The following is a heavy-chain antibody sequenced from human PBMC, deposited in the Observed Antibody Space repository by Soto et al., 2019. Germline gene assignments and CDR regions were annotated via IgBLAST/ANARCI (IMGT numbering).Heavy chain of an antibody. Sequence: SETLSLTCTVSGGSVSSGSYYWSWIRQPPGKGLEWIGYIYYSGSTNYNPPLKSRVTISVDTSKNQFSLKLSSVTAADTAVYYCARVGGTIDYWGQGTLVTVSS. CDR1: GGSVSSGSYY. D-gene: IGHD2-2*01. J-gene: IGHJ4*02. V-gene: IGHV4-61*01. CDR2: IYYSGST. CDR3: ARVGGTIDY.